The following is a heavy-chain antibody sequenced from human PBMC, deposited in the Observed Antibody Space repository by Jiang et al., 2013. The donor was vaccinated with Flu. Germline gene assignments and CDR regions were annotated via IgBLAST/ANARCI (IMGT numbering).Heavy chain of an antibody. J-gene: IGHJ6*04. Sequence: VQLVESGGGVVQPGRSLRLSCAASGFTFSSLGMHWVRQAPGKGLEWVAVMWNDGSKKYYADSVKGRFTISRDNSKNTLYLEMNSLRAEDTAVYYCAGDLSLITGTTRYAVDVVGQRDHGSPSP. CDR2: MWNDGSKK. CDR1: GFTFSSLG. CDR3: AGDLSLITGTTRYAVDV. V-gene: IGHV3-33*01. D-gene: IGHD1-7*01.